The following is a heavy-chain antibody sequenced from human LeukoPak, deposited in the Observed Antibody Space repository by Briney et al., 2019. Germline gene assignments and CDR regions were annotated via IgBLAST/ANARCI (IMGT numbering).Heavy chain of an antibody. CDR3: ARARYSNYGVAYYYYMDV. CDR2: IYYSGST. J-gene: IGHJ6*03. D-gene: IGHD4-11*01. CDR1: GGSISSYY. Sequence: SETLSLTCTVSGGSISSYYWGWIRQPPGKGLEWIGYIYYSGSTNYNPSLKSRVTISLDTSKNQFSLKLSSVTAADTAVYYCARARYSNYGVAYYYYMDVWGKGTTVTVSS. V-gene: IGHV4-59*01.